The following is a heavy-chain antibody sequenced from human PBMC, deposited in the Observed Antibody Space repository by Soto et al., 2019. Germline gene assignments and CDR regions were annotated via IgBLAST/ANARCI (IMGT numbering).Heavy chain of an antibody. V-gene: IGHV5-51*01. Sequence: VESLKISCKGSGYIFTSYWICCFLQMPGKGLEWMGIIHPGDSDTRYSPSFQGQVTISADKSISTAYLQWSSLKASDTAMYYCARLGGAMVTHYFDYWGQGTLVTVS. CDR3: ARLGGAMVTHYFDY. D-gene: IGHD5-18*01. CDR2: IHPGDSDT. J-gene: IGHJ4*02. CDR1: GYIFTSYW.